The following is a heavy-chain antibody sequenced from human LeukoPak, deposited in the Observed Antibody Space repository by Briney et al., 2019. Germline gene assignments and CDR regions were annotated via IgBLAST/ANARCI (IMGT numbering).Heavy chain of an antibody. CDR1: GYTLTELS. Sequence: GASVKVSCKVSGYTLTELSMHWVRQAPGQGLEWTGIINPSGGSTSYAQKFQGRVTMTRDTSTSTVYMELSSLRSEDTAVYYCARFHLELGVDYWGQGTLVTVSS. J-gene: IGHJ4*02. CDR2: INPSGGST. CDR3: ARFHLELGVDY. D-gene: IGHD7-27*01. V-gene: IGHV1-46*01.